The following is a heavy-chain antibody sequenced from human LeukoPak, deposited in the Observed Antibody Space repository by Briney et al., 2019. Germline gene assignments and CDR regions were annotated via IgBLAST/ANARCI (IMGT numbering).Heavy chain of an antibody. J-gene: IGHJ3*02. V-gene: IGHV1-2*02. CDR1: GYSFTDYY. CDR3: ARAGLWDHSDSSGYHNAAFDI. Sequence: ASVKVSCKASGYSFTDYYMHWVRQAPGQGLEWMGWIKPNSGGTNYAQKFQGRVTMTRDTSLSTAYMELSRLTSDDTAVFYCARAGLWDHSDSSGYHNAAFDIWGQGTMVTVSS. D-gene: IGHD3-22*01. CDR2: IKPNSGGT.